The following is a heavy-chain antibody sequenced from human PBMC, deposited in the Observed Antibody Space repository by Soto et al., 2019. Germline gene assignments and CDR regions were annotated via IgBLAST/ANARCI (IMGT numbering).Heavy chain of an antibody. CDR1: GYSLTSYG. Sequence: DSVKIYCKASGYSLTSYGISWVRQAPGQGLEWMGWISAYNGNTNYAQKLQGRVTMTTDTSTSTAYMELRSLRSDDTAVYYCARDFVLEGAATLWYYYMDVWGKGTTVTVSS. CDR2: ISAYNGNT. D-gene: IGHD2-15*01. V-gene: IGHV1-18*01. J-gene: IGHJ6*03. CDR3: ARDFVLEGAATLWYYYMDV.